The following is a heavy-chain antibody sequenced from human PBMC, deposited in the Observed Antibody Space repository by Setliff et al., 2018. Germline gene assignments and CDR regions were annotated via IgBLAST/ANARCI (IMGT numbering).Heavy chain of an antibody. CDR1: GGSSSSHY. Sequence: SETLSLTCTVSGGSSSSHYWSWIRQPPGKGLEWIGYIHYSGTTNYNPSLKRRVTLSLDTAKNQFSLELRAVTAADTAIYYCARGGTYRYFDYCGQGTLVTVAS. CDR2: IHYSGTT. V-gene: IGHV4-59*11. CDR3: ARGGTYRYFDY. J-gene: IGHJ4*02.